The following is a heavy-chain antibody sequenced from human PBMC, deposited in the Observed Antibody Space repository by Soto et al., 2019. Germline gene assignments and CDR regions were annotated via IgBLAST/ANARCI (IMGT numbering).Heavy chain of an antibody. CDR3: ARDLPSGIAVAGP. Sequence: ASVKVSCKASGYTFTGDYMHWVRQAPGQGLEWMGWINPNSGGTNYAQKFQGRVTMTRDTSISTAYMELSRLRSDDTAVYYCARDLPSGIAVAGPWGQGTLVTVSS. D-gene: IGHD6-19*01. CDR2: INPNSGGT. J-gene: IGHJ5*02. CDR1: GYTFTGDY. V-gene: IGHV1-2*02.